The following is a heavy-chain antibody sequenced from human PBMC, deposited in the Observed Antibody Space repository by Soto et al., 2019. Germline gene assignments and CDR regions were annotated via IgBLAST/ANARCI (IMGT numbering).Heavy chain of an antibody. D-gene: IGHD4-17*01. J-gene: IGHJ4*02. V-gene: IGHV3-30-3*01. CDR1: GFTFSSYA. CDR3: ARDPKYGLLDY. CDR2: ISYDGSNK. Sequence: RRLSCAASGFTFSSYAMHWVRQAPGKGLEWVAVISYDGSNKYYADSVKGRFTISRDNSKNTLYLQMNSLRAEDTAVYYCARDPKYGLLDYWGQGTLVTVSS.